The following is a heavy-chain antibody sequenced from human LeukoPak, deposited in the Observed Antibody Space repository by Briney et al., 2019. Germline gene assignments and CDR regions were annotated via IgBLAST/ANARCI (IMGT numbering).Heavy chain of an antibody. D-gene: IGHD3-22*01. J-gene: IGHJ3*02. Sequence: PSETLSLTCTVSGGSISSYYWSWIRQPPGKGLEWIGYIYYSGSTNYNPSLKSRVTISVDTSKNQFSLKLSSVTAADTAVYYCARETMTSDAFDSWGQGTMVTVSS. CDR2: IYYSGST. V-gene: IGHV4-59*01. CDR1: GGSISSYY. CDR3: ARETMTSDAFDS.